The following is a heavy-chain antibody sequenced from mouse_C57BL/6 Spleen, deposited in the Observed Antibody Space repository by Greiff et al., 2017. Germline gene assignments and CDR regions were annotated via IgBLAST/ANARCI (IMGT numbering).Heavy chain of an antibody. CDR1: GYSFTDYN. CDR2: INPNYGTT. V-gene: IGHV1-39*01. D-gene: IGHD1-1*01. CDR3: ARRDYLGSSNGWFAN. J-gene: IGHJ3*01. Sequence: VQLQQSGPELVKPGASVKISCKASGYSFTDYNMNWVKQSNGKSLEWIGVINPNYGTTSYNQKFKGKATLTVDQSSSTAYMQLNSLTSEDSAVYYCARRDYLGSSNGWFANWGKGTLVTVSA.